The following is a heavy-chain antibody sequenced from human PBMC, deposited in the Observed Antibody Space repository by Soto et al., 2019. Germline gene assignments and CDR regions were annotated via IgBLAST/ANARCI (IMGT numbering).Heavy chain of an antibody. CDR1: GYTFTSYG. D-gene: IGHD3-10*01. CDR2: ISAYNGNT. Sequence: DSVKVSCKASGYTFTSYGISWVRQAPGQGLEWMGWISAYNGNTNYAQKLQGRVTMTTDTSTSTAYMELRSLRSDDTAVYYCASSLRYYYYGMDVWGQGTTVTVSS. CDR3: ASSLRYYYYGMDV. V-gene: IGHV1-18*01. J-gene: IGHJ6*02.